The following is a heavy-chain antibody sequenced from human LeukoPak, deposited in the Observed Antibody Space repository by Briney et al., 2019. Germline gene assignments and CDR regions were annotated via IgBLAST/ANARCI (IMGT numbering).Heavy chain of an antibody. Sequence: RTSETLSLTCVVSDYSITSGDYWAWIRQPPGTGLEWIGSIYNSVSTSYNPSLKSRVTMSVDPSKNQFSLNLRSVTAADTAVYYCARNMSTEGWFDSWGRGTLVTVSS. J-gene: IGHJ5*01. CDR1: DYSITSGDY. V-gene: IGHV4-38-2*01. CDR2: IYNSVST. CDR3: ARNMSTEGWFDS. D-gene: IGHD5/OR15-5a*01.